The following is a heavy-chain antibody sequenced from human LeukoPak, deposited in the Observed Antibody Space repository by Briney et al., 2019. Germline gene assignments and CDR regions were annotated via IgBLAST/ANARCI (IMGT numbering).Heavy chain of an antibody. CDR3: AKDNSAVVARGGDY. CDR2: ISGSGGST. CDR1: GFTLSHYA. D-gene: IGHD2/OR15-2a*01. J-gene: IGHJ4*02. V-gene: IGHV3-23*01. Sequence: GGSLRLSCSMSGFTLSHYAMSWVRQAPGQGLEWVSVISGSGGSTSYADSVKGRFTISRDNSKNTLYLQMNSLRAEDTAVYYCAKDNSAVVARGGDYWGQGTLVTVSS.